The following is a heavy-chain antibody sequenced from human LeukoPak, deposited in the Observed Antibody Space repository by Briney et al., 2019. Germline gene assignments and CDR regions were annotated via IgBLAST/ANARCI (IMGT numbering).Heavy chain of an antibody. Sequence: GGSLRLSCAASGLTFPRYAFAWVRQAPGRGLQWVSGISGSGRDTFYSDSVKGRFTISRDNSKNTHYLQMSSLTGEDTAVYYCAKWGDFWTGLNNWYFELWGRGTLVTVSS. CDR2: ISGSGRDT. D-gene: IGHD3/OR15-3a*01. V-gene: IGHV3-23*01. CDR3: AKWGDFWTGLNNWYFEL. CDR1: GLTFPRYA. J-gene: IGHJ2*01.